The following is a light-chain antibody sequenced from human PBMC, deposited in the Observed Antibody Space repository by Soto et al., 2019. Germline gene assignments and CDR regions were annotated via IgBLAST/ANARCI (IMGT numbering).Light chain of an antibody. CDR3: QQYRSWPRT. CDR1: QSVSSY. CDR2: DAS. Sequence: EIVLTQSPATLSLSPGERATLSCRASQSVSSYLAWYQQKPGQAPRLLIYDASNRATGIPARFSGSGSGTDFTLTISSLEPEDFAVYYCQQYRSWPRTFGQGTKVDI. V-gene: IGKV3-11*01. J-gene: IGKJ1*01.